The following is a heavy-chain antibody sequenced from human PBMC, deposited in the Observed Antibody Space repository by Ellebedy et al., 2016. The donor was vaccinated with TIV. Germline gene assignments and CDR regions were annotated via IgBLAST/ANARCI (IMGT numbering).Heavy chain of an antibody. CDR1: GFTFSSYS. Sequence: GESLKISXAASGFTFSSYSMNWVRQAPGKGLEWVSYISSSSSTIYYADPVKGRFTISRDNAKNSLYLQMNSLRAEDTAVYYCARDGSSGYYSYYGMDVWGQGTTVTVSS. CDR3: ARDGSSGYYSYYGMDV. J-gene: IGHJ6*02. D-gene: IGHD3-22*01. CDR2: ISSSSSTI. V-gene: IGHV3-48*04.